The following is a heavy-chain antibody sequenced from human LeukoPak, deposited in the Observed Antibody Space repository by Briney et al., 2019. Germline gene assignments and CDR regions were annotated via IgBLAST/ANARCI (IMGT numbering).Heavy chain of an antibody. CDR1: GGSISSSSSY. V-gene: IGHV4-39*01. D-gene: IGHD3-22*01. J-gene: IGHJ4*02. Sequence: PSETLSLTCSVSGGSISSSSSYWGWIRQPPGKGLEWIGSIYYSGSTYYNPSLKSRVTISVDTSKNQFSLKLSSVTAADTAVYYCARLRPYDSSGYYATYYFDYWGQGTLVTVSS. CDR3: ARLRPYDSSGYYATYYFDY. CDR2: IYYSGST.